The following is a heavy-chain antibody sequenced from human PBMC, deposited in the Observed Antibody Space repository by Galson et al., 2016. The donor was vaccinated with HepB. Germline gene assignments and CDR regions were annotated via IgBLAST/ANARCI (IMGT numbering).Heavy chain of an antibody. D-gene: IGHD2-15*01. V-gene: IGHV3-7*01. Sequence: SLRLSCAASGFTLTDLWMNWVRQAPGKGLEWVANIKADGSQKNYVDSVKGRFTISRDNAKRSLYLQMDSLRAEDTAMYYCLADTYAFDLWGQRTMVTVSS. CDR1: GFTLTDLW. CDR2: IKADGSQK. CDR3: LADTYAFDL. J-gene: IGHJ3*01.